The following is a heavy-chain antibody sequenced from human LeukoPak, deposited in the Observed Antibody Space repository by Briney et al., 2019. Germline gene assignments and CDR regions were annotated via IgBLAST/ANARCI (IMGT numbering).Heavy chain of an antibody. CDR3: RADIIVVAGSTPVASGFEY. CDR2: ISAHKGET. D-gene: IGHD2-15*01. V-gene: IGHV1-18*01. CDR1: GYTFTTYG. Sequence: GASVKVSCKTSGYTFTTYGISWLRQAPGQGLEWMGWISAHKGETEYAQKFQGRVTMTREISTSTAYMELQSLTSDDTAVYYSRADIIVVAGSTPVASGFEYWGQGAL. J-gene: IGHJ4*02.